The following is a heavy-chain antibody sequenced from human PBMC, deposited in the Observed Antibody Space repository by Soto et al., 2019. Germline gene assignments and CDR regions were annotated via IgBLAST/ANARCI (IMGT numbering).Heavy chain of an antibody. V-gene: IGHV3-66*01. D-gene: IGHD2-8*01. CDR1: GFTVSSKY. J-gene: IGHJ6*03. CDR2: IQSGGPT. CDR3: ARDDVLCNGGRFNGEPWDF. Sequence: GGSLRLSCAASGFTVSSKYMSWVRQAPGKGLEWVSLIQSGGPTYYADSVKGRFTISRDTSENTVHLQMDSLRAEDTAIYYRARDDVLCNGGRFNGEPWDFWGKGTTFT.